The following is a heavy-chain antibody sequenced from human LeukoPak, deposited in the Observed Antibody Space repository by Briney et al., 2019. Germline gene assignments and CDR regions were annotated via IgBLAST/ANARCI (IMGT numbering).Heavy chain of an antibody. CDR2: IIPIFGTA. CDR1: GGTFSSYA. D-gene: IGHD4-17*01. CDR3: ARDLYDYGDSAFYGMDV. Sequence: SVKVSCKASGGTFSSYAISWVRQAPGQGLEWMGGIIPIFGTANYAQKFQGRVTITADESTSTAYMELSSQRSEDTAVYYCARDLYDYGDSAFYGMDVWGQGTTVTVSS. V-gene: IGHV1-69*13. J-gene: IGHJ6*02.